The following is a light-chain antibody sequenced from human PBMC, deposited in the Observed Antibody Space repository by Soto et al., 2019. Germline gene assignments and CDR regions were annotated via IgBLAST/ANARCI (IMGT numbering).Light chain of an antibody. CDR1: NIGSKS. CDR2: YDS. J-gene: IGLJ2*01. Sequence: SYELTQPPSVSVAPGKTARITCGGNNIGSKSVHWYQQKPGQAPVLVIYYDSDRPSGIPERFSGSNSGNTATLTISRVEAGDAADYYCQVWDSSSDHPVVFGGGTKLTVL. V-gene: IGLV3-21*04. CDR3: QVWDSSSDHPVV.